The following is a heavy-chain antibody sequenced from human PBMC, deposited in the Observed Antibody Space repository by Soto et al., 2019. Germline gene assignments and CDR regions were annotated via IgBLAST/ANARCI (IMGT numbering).Heavy chain of an antibody. CDR3: HGYGY. D-gene: IGHD5-12*01. J-gene: IGHJ4*02. CDR1: GFTFSNYG. V-gene: IGHV3-33*01. Sequence: PXXSLRLSCAASGFTFSNYGMHWVLQAPGEGLGWLALIWYDGSDKYYEDSVKGRFIISRDISKNTMYLLMNILRAEDTAVYYRHGYGYWGQGTLVTVSS. CDR2: IWYDGSDK.